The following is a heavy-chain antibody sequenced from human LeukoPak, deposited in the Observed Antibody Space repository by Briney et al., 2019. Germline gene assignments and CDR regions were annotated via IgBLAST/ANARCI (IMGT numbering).Heavy chain of an antibody. J-gene: IGHJ3*02. CDR3: ARRGGYCSSTSCYAFDI. D-gene: IGHD2-2*01. CDR2: INHSGST. CDR1: GGSFSGYY. Sequence: SETLSLTCAVYGGSFSGYYWSWIRQPPGKGLEWIGEINHSGSTNYNPSLKSRVTISVDTSKNQFSLKLSSVTAADTAVYYCARRGGYCSSTSCYAFDIWGQGTMVTVSS. V-gene: IGHV4-34*01.